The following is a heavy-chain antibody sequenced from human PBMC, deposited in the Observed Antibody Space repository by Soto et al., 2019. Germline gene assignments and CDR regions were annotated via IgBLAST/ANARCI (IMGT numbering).Heavy chain of an antibody. J-gene: IGHJ4*02. V-gene: IGHV3-13*05. Sequence: EVQLVESGGGLVQPGGSLRLSCEASGFTFRNYDMHWVRQGTGKGLEWVSGISAAGDPDYADSVEGRFTISRENAQNSFFLQMNGLRRDDTAVYYCGKDQVVEGQYYGSSEFFFWGRGTLVTVSS. CDR2: ISAAGDP. CDR1: GFTFRNYD. D-gene: IGHD3-10*01. CDR3: GKDQVVEGQYYGSSEFFF.